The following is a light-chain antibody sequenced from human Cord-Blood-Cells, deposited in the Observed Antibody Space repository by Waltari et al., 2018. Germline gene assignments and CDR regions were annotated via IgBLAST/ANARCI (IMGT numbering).Light chain of an antibody. V-gene: IGLV2-14*01. J-gene: IGLJ3*02. CDR1: SSDVGGYNY. Sequence: QSALTQSASVSGSPGQSITISCTGPSSDVGGYNYVSWYQQHPGKAPKLMIYDVSNRPSGVSNRFSGSKSGNTASLTISGLEAEDEADYYCSSYTSSSTWVFGGGTKLTVL. CDR3: SSYTSSSTWV. CDR2: DVS.